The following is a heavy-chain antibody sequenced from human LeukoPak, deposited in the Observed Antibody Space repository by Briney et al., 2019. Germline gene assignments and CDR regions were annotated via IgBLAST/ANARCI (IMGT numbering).Heavy chain of an antibody. CDR2: ISSSSSYI. J-gene: IGHJ3*02. D-gene: IGHD5-18*01. CDR3: ARDKPSLGDSYGKGDAFDI. V-gene: IGHV3-21*01. Sequence: KPGGSLRLSCAASGFTFSSYSMNWVRQAPGKGLEWVSSISSSSSYIYYADSVKGRFTISRDNAKNSLYLQMNSLRAEDTAVYYCARDKPSLGDSYGKGDAFDIWGQGTMVTVSS. CDR1: GFTFSSYS.